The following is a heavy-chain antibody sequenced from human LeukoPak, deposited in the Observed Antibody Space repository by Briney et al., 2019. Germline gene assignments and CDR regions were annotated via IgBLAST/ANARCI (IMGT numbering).Heavy chain of an antibody. V-gene: IGHV1-18*01. CDR1: GYTFTTYD. Sequence: ASVKVSCKASGYTFTTYDISWVRQAPGQGLEWMGWTSTYNGNTNYAQKLQGRVTMTTDTSTSTAYMELRSLRSDDTAVYYCARAGSGWYFSGMDVWGQGTTVTVSS. D-gene: IGHD6-19*01. J-gene: IGHJ6*02. CDR2: TSTYNGNT. CDR3: ARAGSGWYFSGMDV.